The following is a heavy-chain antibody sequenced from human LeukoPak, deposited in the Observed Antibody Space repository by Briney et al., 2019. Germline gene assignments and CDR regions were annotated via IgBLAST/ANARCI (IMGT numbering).Heavy chain of an antibody. Sequence: SETLSHTCIVSGGSISIYYWNWIRQPPGKGLEWIGYTYNSGSTDYNPSLKRRVTISGDTSKNQFSLKLTSGTAADTAVYYCARDREVGSWGQGILVSVSS. D-gene: IGHD1-26*01. CDR2: TYNSGST. V-gene: IGHV4-59*01. J-gene: IGHJ5*02. CDR1: GGSISIYY. CDR3: ARDREVGS.